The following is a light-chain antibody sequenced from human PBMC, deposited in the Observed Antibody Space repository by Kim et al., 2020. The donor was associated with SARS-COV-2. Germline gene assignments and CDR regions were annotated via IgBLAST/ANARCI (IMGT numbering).Light chain of an antibody. CDR2: GAS. J-gene: IGKJ1*01. V-gene: IGKV3-20*01. CDR1: QSFSSSY. Sequence: SPGERATLSCRASQSFSSSYLAWYQQKPGQAPKLLIYGASTRATGIPDRFSGSGSGTDFTLTISRLEPEDFAVYYCQQYGISPRTFGQGTKVDIK. CDR3: QQYGISPRT.